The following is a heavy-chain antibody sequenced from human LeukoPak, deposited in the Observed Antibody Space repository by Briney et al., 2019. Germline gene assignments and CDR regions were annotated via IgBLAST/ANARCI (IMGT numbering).Heavy chain of an antibody. J-gene: IGHJ3*02. CDR1: GDTFSSYA. V-gene: IGHV1-69*13. CDR3: ASGVRFLEWLNAFDI. Sequence: ASVKVSCKASGDTFSSYAISWVRQAPGQGLEWMGGIIPIFGTANYAQKFQGRVTITADESTSTAYMELSSLRSEDTAVYYCASGVRFLEWLNAFDIWGQGTMVTVSS. D-gene: IGHD3-3*01. CDR2: IIPIFGTA.